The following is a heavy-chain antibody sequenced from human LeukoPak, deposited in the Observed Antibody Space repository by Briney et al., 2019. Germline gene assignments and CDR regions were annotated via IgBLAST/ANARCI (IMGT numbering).Heavy chain of an antibody. CDR2: IKSKTDGGTT. V-gene: IGHV3-15*01. D-gene: IGHD6-13*01. Sequence: GGSLRLSCAASGFTFSNAWMSWVRQAPGKGLEWVGRIKSKTDGGTTGYAAPVKGRFTISRDDSKNTLYLQMNSLKTEDTAVYCCTTESIAAAGYFDYWGQGTLVTVSS. CDR1: GFTFSNAW. J-gene: IGHJ4*02. CDR3: TTESIAAAGYFDY.